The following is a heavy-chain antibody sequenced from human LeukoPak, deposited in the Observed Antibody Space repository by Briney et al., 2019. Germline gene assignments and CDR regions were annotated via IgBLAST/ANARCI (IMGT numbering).Heavy chain of an antibody. Sequence: SETLSLTCTVSGGSISSTSYYWAWIRQPPGKGLEWIGYIYYSGSTYYNPSLKSRVTISVDTSKNQFSLKLNSVTAADTAVYYCARVGSEFDYWGQGTLVIVSS. J-gene: IGHJ4*02. CDR2: IYYSGST. CDR3: ARVGSEFDY. V-gene: IGHV4-39*07. D-gene: IGHD3-16*01. CDR1: GGSISSTSYY.